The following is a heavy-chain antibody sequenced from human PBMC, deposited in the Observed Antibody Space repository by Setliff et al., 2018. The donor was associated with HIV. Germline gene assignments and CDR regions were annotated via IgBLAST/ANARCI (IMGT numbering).Heavy chain of an antibody. CDR2: ISPYTGNT. J-gene: IGHJ5*02. CDR1: GYSFINHG. V-gene: IGHV1-18*01. Sequence: ASVKVSCKASGYSFINHGISWVRQAPGQGPEWMGWISPYTGNTDYAPRLLGRVTMTTDTSTSTAYLELRSLTSDDTAVYYCARARLQGIVTAVGPRDNCLDPWGQGTRVTVSS. CDR3: ARARLQGIVTAVGPRDNCLDP. D-gene: IGHD1-26*01.